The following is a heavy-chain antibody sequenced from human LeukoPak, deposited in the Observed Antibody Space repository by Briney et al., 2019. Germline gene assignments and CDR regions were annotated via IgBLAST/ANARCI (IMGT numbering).Heavy chain of an antibody. J-gene: IGHJ4*02. V-gene: IGHV3-30*02. D-gene: IGHD5-24*01. CDR3: ARERDGYNPLDS. Sequence: PGGSLRLSCAASGFTFSSYGMHWVRQAPGKGLEWVAFIRYDGSNKYYADSVKGRFTISRDNSKNTLYLHVNSLRPEDTAVYYCARERDGYNPLDSWGQGTLVTVSS. CDR1: GFTFSSYG. CDR2: IRYDGSNK.